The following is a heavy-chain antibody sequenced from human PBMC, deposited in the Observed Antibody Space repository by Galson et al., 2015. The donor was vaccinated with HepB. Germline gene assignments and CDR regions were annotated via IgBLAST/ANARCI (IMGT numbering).Heavy chain of an antibody. J-gene: IGHJ4*02. D-gene: IGHD4-23*01. CDR3: TKGYSGGNSGRFDY. V-gene: IGHV1-46*03. CDR2: INPSGGST. CDR1: GYTFTNYY. Sequence: SVKVSCKASGYTFTNYYIHWVRQAPGQGLEWMGIINPSGGSTSYAQKFQGRVTMTRDTSTSTVHMELTSLRSEDTAVYYCTKGYSGGNSGRFDYWGQGTLVTVSS.